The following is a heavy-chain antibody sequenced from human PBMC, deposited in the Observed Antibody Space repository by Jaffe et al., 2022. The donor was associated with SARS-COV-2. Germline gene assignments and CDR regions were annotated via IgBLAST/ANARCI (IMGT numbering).Heavy chain of an antibody. CDR1: GFTFSSYA. D-gene: IGHD2-21*02. CDR3: AKRPVASYCGGDCHMGSGY. V-gene: IGHV3-23*01. J-gene: IGHJ4*02. CDR2: ISGSGGST. Sequence: EVQLLESGGGLVQPGGSLRLSCAASGFTFSSYAMSWVRQAPGKGLEWVSAISGSGGSTYYADSVKGRFTISRDNSKNTLYLQMNSLRAEDTAVYYCAKRPVASYCGGDCHMGSGYWGQGTLVTVSS.